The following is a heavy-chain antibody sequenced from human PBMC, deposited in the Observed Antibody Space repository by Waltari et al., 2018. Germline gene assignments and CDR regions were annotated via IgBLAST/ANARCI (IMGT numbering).Heavy chain of an antibody. D-gene: IGHD6-19*01. CDR1: AFTFSSHW. CDR3: ARVGTMAGTGFDY. Sequence: DVQLVASGGGLVQPGGSLRLSCAASAFTFSSHWMGWVRQAPRRGLGWVANIKQGGSEKYYLDSVKGRFTIARDNAKNSLYLQMNSLRAEDTAVYYCARVGTMAGTGFDYWGQGTLVTVSS. V-gene: IGHV3-7*01. CDR2: IKQGGSEK. J-gene: IGHJ4*02.